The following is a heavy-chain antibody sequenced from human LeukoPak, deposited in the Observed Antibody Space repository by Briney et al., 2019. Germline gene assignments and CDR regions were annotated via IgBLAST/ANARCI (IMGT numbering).Heavy chain of an antibody. CDR2: IYHSGST. CDR3: ARDAVKGDYAFYYFDY. CDR1: GGSISSSNW. V-gene: IGHV4-4*02. J-gene: IGHJ4*02. D-gene: IGHD4-17*01. Sequence: TSETLSLTCAVSGGSISSSNWWSWVRQPPGKGLEWIGEIYHSGSTNYNPSLKSRVTISVDKSKNQFSLKLSSVTAADTAVYYCARDAVKGDYAFYYFDYWGQGTLVTVSS.